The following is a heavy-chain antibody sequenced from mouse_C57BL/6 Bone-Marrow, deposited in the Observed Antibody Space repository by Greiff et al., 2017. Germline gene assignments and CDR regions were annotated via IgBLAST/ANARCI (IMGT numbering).Heavy chain of an antibody. J-gene: IGHJ2*01. V-gene: IGHV5-6*01. CDR3: ARHGGLDY. CDR2: ISSGGSYT. D-gene: IGHD1-1*02. CDR1: GFTFSSYG. Sequence: EVHLVESGGDLVKPGGSLKLSCAASGFTFSSYGMSWVRRTPDKRLEWVATISSGGSYTYYPDSVKGRFTISRDNAKNTLYLQMSSLKSEDTAMYYCARHGGLDYWGQGTTLTVSS.